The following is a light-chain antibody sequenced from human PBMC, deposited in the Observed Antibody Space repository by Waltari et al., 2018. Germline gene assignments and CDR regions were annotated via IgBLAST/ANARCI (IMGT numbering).Light chain of an antibody. CDR2: RTS. V-gene: IGKV3-20*01. J-gene: IGKJ1*01. CDR3: QQYGSPLWS. Sequence: EIVLTQSPDTLSLSPGERATLYCRASQTLSSSYLAWYQQKPGQAPRLLIYRTSSRATGIPDRFSGSGSGTDFSLTINRLGPEDSAVYYCQQYGSPLWSFGQGTKVEIK. CDR1: QTLSSSY.